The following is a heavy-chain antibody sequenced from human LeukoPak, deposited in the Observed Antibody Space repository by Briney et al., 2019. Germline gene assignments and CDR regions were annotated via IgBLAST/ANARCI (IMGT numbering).Heavy chain of an antibody. CDR3: ARGVEMATIWFDY. CDR1: GYTFTNYD. D-gene: IGHD5-24*01. V-gene: IGHV1-2*06. Sequence: ASVKVSCKASGYTFTNYDINWVRQATGQGLEWMGRINPNSGGTNYAQKFQGRVTMTRDTSISTAYMELSRLRSDDTAVYYCARGVEMATIWFDYWGQGTLVTVSS. CDR2: INPNSGGT. J-gene: IGHJ4*02.